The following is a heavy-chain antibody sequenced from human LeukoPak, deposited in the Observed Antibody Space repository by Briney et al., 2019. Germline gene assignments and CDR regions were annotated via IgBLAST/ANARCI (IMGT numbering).Heavy chain of an antibody. Sequence: GGSLRLSCAASGFAFSSYEMNWVRQAPGKGLEWVSYISHSVNIIYYADSVKGRFTISRDNAKNSLYLQMNSLRVEDTAVYYCASGSYYDYWGQGTLVTVSS. D-gene: IGHD1-26*01. CDR2: ISHSVNII. J-gene: IGHJ4*02. CDR3: ASGSYYDY. CDR1: GFAFSSYE. V-gene: IGHV3-48*03.